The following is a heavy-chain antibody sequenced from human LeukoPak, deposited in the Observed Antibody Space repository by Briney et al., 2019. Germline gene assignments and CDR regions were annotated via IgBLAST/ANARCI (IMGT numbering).Heavy chain of an antibody. CDR1: GFTFSSYA. CDR2: ISGSGGST. V-gene: IGHV3-23*01. Sequence: GGSLRLSCAASGFTFSSYAMSWVRQAPEKGLEWVSTISGSGGSTYYADSVKGRFTISRDNSKNTLYLQMNSLRAEDTAVYYCARDQMGGSFDYWGQGTLVTVSS. J-gene: IGHJ4*02. CDR3: ARDQMGGSFDY. D-gene: IGHD1-26*01.